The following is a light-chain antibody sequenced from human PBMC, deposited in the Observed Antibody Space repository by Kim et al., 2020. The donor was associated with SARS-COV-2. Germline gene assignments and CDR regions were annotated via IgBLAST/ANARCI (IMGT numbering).Light chain of an antibody. J-gene: IGLJ3*02. CDR3: QAWDSSTGV. Sequence: VSPGRTASITGSGDKLGDKYACWYQQKPGQSPVLVIYQDSKRPSGIPERFSGSNSGNTATLTISGTQAMDEADYYCQAWDSSTGVFGGGTQLTVL. CDR1: KLGDKY. V-gene: IGLV3-1*01. CDR2: QDS.